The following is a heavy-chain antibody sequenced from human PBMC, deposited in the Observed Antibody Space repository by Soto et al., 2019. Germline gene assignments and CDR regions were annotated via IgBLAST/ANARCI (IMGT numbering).Heavy chain of an antibody. V-gene: IGHV4-30-4*01. CDR2: IYYSGST. Sequence: KPSETLSLTCTVSGGSISSGDYYWSWIRQPPGKGLEWIGYIYYSGSTYYNPSLKSRVTISVDTSKNQFSLKLSSVTAADTAVYYCARLLLGYCSSTSCYEGPRFDYWGQGTLVTVSS. CDR3: ARLLLGYCSSTSCYEGPRFDY. J-gene: IGHJ4*02. D-gene: IGHD2-2*01. CDR1: GGSISSGDYY.